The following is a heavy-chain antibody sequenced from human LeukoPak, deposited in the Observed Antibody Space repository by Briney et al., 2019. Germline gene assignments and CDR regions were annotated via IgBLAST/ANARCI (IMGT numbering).Heavy chain of an antibody. D-gene: IGHD2-15*01. CDR1: GGSISSYY. CDR2: IYYSGST. CDR3: ARQTPRYCSGGSCSTLDY. Sequence: PSETLSLTCTVSGGSISSYYWSWLRQPPGKGLEWIGYIYYSGSTNYNPPLKSRVTISVDTSKNQFSLKLSSVTAADTAVYYCARQTPRYCSGGSCSTLDYWGQGTLVTVSS. V-gene: IGHV4-59*08. J-gene: IGHJ4*02.